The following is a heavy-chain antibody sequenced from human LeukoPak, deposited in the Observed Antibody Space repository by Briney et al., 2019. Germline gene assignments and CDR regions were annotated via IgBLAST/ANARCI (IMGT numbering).Heavy chain of an antibody. J-gene: IGHJ4*02. Sequence: SETLSLTCSVSGGSISSRSYYWGWIRQPPGRGLEWIGSIYYSGSTYYNPSLKSRVTISLDTSKNQFSLKLSSVTAADTAVYYCARTLAAADYWGQGTLVTVSS. V-gene: IGHV4-39*07. CDR2: IYYSGST. CDR3: ARTLAAADY. D-gene: IGHD6-13*01. CDR1: GGSISSRSYY.